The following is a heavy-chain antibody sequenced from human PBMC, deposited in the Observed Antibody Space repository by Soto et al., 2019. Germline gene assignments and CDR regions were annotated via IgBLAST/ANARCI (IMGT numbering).Heavy chain of an antibody. CDR3: AKGGDSSSWKNWFDP. V-gene: IGHV3-23*01. CDR1: GFTFSNYA. D-gene: IGHD6-13*01. J-gene: IGHJ5*02. Sequence: EVQLLESGGGLVQPGGSLRLSCAASGFTFSNYAMTWVRQAPGKGLEWVSGISGSGSSIYYADSVKGRFTISRDNSKNSLYLQKNRLSGEDTAVYYCAKGGDSSSWKNWFDPWGQGTLVTVSS. CDR2: ISGSGSSI.